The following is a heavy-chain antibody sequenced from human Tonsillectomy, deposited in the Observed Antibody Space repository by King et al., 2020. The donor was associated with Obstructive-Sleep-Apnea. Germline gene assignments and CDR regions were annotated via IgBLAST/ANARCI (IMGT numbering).Heavy chain of an antibody. CDR3: AKVRHYFENGGMDV. V-gene: IGHV3-48*04. Sequence: VQLVESGGGLVQPGGSLKVSCAASGFTFSRSSINWVRQAPGKGLEWVAYIRSNTRAIYYADSVRGRFTISRDDSKNSVFLQMNSLRVEDTAVYYCAKVRHYFENGGMDVWGQGTTVTVSS. D-gene: IGHD3-22*01. J-gene: IGHJ6*02. CDR1: GFTFSRSS. CDR2: IRSNTRAI.